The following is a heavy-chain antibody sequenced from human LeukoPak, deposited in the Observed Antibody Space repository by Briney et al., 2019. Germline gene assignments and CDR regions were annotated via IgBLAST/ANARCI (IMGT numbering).Heavy chain of an antibody. Sequence: LVASVKVSCKASGYSFTSYGITWVREAPGQGPEWMGWISGSTGNTHYAQNVQGRVTMTTDTSTSTAYMELRSLRSDDTAVYYCARDGGWYRDPDYWGQGTLVTVSS. D-gene: IGHD6-19*01. CDR1: GYSFTSYG. CDR2: ISGSTGNT. V-gene: IGHV1-18*01. J-gene: IGHJ4*02. CDR3: ARDGGWYRDPDY.